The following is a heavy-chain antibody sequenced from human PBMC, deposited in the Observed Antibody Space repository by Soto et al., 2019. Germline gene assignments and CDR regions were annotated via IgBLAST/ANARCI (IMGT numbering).Heavy chain of an antibody. CDR2: ISSSSSYI. V-gene: IGHV3-21*01. J-gene: IGHJ6*03. CDR1: GFTFSSYS. Sequence: GGSLRLSCAASGFTFSSYSMNWVRQAPGKGLEWVSSISSSSSYIYYADSVKGRFTISRDNAKNSLYLQMNSLRAEDTAVYYCARTSGPNRVITIFGVPGYYYMDVWGKGTTVTVSS. CDR3: ARTSGPNRVITIFGVPGYYYMDV. D-gene: IGHD3-3*01.